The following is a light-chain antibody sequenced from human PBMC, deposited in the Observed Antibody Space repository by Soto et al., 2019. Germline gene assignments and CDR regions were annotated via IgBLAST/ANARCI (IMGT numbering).Light chain of an antibody. J-gene: IGKJ4*01. V-gene: IGKV3-11*01. Sequence: IVLTQSPATLSLSPGDTATLSCRASQSVTRSLAWFQQKPGQAPRLLIYDVSRRATAIPTRFSGSGSGTDFTLTSSSLEAEDFAVYYCQQRTTWPTFGGGTKVEIK. CDR2: DVS. CDR1: QSVTRS. CDR3: QQRTTWPT.